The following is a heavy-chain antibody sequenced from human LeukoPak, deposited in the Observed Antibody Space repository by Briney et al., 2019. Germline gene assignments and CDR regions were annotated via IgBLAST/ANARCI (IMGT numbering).Heavy chain of an antibody. CDR2: IYSGGTT. D-gene: IGHD3-10*01. Sequence: GGSLRLSCVVSGFTVTSNYMSWVRQAPGKGLEWVSVIYSGGTTNYADSVKGRFTVYRDNSKNTLHLQMNTLRAVDTAVYYCASKLSSGYWGQGTLVTASS. J-gene: IGHJ4*02. V-gene: IGHV3-66*01. CDR1: GFTVTSNY. CDR3: ASKLSSGY.